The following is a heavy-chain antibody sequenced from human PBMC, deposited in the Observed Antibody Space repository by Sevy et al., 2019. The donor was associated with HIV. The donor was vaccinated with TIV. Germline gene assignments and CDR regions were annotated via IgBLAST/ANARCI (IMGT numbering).Heavy chain of an antibody. Sequence: GGSLRLSCVGSEFTFNDDFMTWVRQAPGKGLEWVSSISSRSTYIYYADSVKGRFTISRDNAKNSMFLQMNSLRPEDTAVYYCARDRDDNASGRRHPYYYYHGMDVWGQGTTVTVSS. D-gene: IGHD3-10*01. CDR1: EFTFNDDF. CDR3: ARDRDDNASGRRHPYYYYHGMDV. CDR2: ISSRSTYI. J-gene: IGHJ6*02. V-gene: IGHV3-21*01.